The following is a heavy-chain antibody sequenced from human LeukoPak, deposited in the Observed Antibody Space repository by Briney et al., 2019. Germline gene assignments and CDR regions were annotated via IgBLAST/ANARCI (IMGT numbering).Heavy chain of an antibody. CDR1: GFTFSSYW. CDR2: IKQDGSEK. Sequence: GGSLRLSCAASGFTFSSYWMSWVRQAPGKGLQWVANIKQDGSEKYYVDSVKGRFTIFRDNAKNSLYLQMNSLRAEDTAVYYCARDHSWYYYGSGSYLGWFDPWGQGTLVTVSS. J-gene: IGHJ5*02. V-gene: IGHV3-7*01. D-gene: IGHD3-10*01. CDR3: ARDHSWYYYGSGSYLGWFDP.